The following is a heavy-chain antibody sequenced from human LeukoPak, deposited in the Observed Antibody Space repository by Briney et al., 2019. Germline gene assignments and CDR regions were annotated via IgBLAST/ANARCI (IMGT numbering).Heavy chain of an antibody. CDR1: GYSISSGYY. D-gene: IGHD3-3*01. CDR3: ARGILAKGYFDL. CDR2: IKHSGST. J-gene: IGHJ2*01. Sequence: SETLSLTCTVSGYSISSGYYWSWIRQTPGEGLQWIGGIKHSGSTDYNPSLKSRVTMSVDTSKNQFSLKLTSVTAADTAVYYCARGILAKGYFDLWGRDTLVTVSS. V-gene: IGHV4-38-2*02.